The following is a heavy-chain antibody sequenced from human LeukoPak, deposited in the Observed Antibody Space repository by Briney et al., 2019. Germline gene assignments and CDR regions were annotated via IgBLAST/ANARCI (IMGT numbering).Heavy chain of an antibody. CDR3: ARQGLSQLGYYGLDV. CDR1: GGSISSYY. J-gene: IGHJ6*02. Sequence: PSETLSLTCTVSGGSISSYYWSWIRQPPGKGLEWIGYIYYSGSTNYNPSLKSRVTISIDTSSNLFSLRLSSLTATDTAVYYRARQGLSQLGYYGLDVWGQGTTVTVSS. CDR2: IYYSGST. V-gene: IGHV4-59*08. D-gene: IGHD1-26*01.